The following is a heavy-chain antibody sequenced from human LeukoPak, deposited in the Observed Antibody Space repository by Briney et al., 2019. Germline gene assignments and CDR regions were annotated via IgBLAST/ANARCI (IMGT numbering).Heavy chain of an antibody. CDR2: IIPIFGTA. CDR1: GGTFSSYA. D-gene: IGHD3-9*01. Sequence: SVKVSCKASGGTFSSYAISWVRQAPGQGLEWMGGIIPIFGTANYAQKFQGRVTITTDESTSTAYMELSSLRSEDTAVYYCASGDYDILTGYHHYPTGYWGQGTLVTVSS. V-gene: IGHV1-69*05. J-gene: IGHJ4*02. CDR3: ASGDYDILTGYHHYPTGY.